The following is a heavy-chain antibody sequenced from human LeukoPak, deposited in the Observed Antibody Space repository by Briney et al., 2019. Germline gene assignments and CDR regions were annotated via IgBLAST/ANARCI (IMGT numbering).Heavy chain of an antibody. CDR1: GGSISSSSYF. J-gene: IGHJ6*02. Sequence: SETVSLTCTVSGGSISSSSYFWGWLRQPPGRGVEWIGSIYYSGSTYYNPSLKSRVTISVDTSKNQFSLKLSSVTAADTAVYYCAAAVCSGGSCYSSYYYYYGMDVWGQGTTVTVSS. CDR3: AAAVCSGGSCYSSYYYYYGMDV. D-gene: IGHD2-15*01. V-gene: IGHV4-39*07. CDR2: IYYSGST.